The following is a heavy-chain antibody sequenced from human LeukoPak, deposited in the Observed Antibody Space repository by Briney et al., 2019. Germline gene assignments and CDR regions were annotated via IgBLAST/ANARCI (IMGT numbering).Heavy chain of an antibody. D-gene: IGHD1-26*01. J-gene: IGHJ4*02. Sequence: ASVTVSCKTSGYTFTGYYIHWVRQASGQGLEWVAWINPNSGGTKYPQQFQGRVTLTRDTSISTAYMELSRLTSDDTAVYYCARGHSDIWYSLGHWGQGTLVTVSA. CDR3: ARGHSDIWYSLGH. V-gene: IGHV1-2*02. CDR1: GYTFTGYY. CDR2: INPNSGGT.